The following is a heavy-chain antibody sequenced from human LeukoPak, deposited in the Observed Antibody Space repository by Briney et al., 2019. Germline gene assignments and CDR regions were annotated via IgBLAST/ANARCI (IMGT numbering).Heavy chain of an antibody. CDR3: ARDLTVTSTCWFDR. J-gene: IGHJ5*02. CDR1: GFTFSSYS. CDR2: ITSSSSYI. D-gene: IGHD4-11*01. V-gene: IGHV3-21*01. Sequence: GGSLRLSCAVSGFTFSSYSMNWVRQAPGKGLEWVSSITSSSSYIYYADSVKGRFTISRDNAKKSLHLQMNSLRAEDTAVYYCARDLTVTSTCWFDRWGQGTLVTVSS.